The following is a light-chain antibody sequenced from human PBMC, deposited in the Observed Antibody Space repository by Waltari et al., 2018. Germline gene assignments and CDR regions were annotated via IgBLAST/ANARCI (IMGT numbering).Light chain of an antibody. CDR3: QQRNNWPIT. CDR2: DAS. Sequence: ETVLTQSPATLSLSPGERATVSCRASQSVSTHFAWYQQKPGQAPRVLIYDASKRAPGIPARFSGSGSGTDFTLTISSLEPEDFVVYYCQQRNNWPITFGQGTRLEIK. J-gene: IGKJ5*01. CDR1: QSVSTH. V-gene: IGKV3-11*01.